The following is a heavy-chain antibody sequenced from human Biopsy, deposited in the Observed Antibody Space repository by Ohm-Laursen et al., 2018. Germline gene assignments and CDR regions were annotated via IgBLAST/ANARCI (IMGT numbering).Heavy chain of an antibody. V-gene: IGHV3-21*01. J-gene: IGHJ6*02. CDR2: ITSRTSST. CDR3: ARWYGDLFYYYNGMDV. Sequence: SLRLSCAASGFTFNVYSIVWVRQAPGKGLEWVSSITSRTSSTYYADSVKGRVTISRDNANNSVSLQMSNLRVDDTAVYYCARWYGDLFYYYNGMDVWGQGTTVTVS. CDR1: GFTFNVYS. D-gene: IGHD3-10*01.